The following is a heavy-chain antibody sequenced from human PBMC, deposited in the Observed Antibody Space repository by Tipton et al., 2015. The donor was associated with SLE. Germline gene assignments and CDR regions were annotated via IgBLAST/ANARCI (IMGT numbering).Heavy chain of an antibody. CDR3: ARATYYYDSSGYTQGAFDI. Sequence: TLSLTCTVSGGSINSSNWWSWVRQPPGKGLEWIGEIYDSGSTYYNPSLKSRVTISIDKSKNRFSLKLNSVTAADTAVYYCARATYYYDSSGYTQGAFDIWGQGTMVTVSS. D-gene: IGHD3-22*01. CDR2: IYDSGST. J-gene: IGHJ3*02. CDR1: GGSINSSNW. V-gene: IGHV4-4*02.